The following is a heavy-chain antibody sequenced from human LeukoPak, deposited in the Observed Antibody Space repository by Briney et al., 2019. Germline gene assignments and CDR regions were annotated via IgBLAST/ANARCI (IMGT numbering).Heavy chain of an antibody. CDR3: ARERCTNGVCFGFDY. Sequence: GGSLRLSCAASGFTFSSYGMHWVRQAPGKGLEWVAVIWYDGSNKYYADSVKGRFTISRDNSKNTLYLQMNILRAEDSAVYYCARERCTNGVCFGFDYWGQGTLVTVSS. CDR1: GFTFSSYG. D-gene: IGHD2-8*01. V-gene: IGHV3-33*01. J-gene: IGHJ4*02. CDR2: IWYDGSNK.